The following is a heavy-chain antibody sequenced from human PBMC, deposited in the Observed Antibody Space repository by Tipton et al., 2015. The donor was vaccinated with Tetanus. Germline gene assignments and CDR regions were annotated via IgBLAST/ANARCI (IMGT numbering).Heavy chain of an antibody. CDR2: TYSGGST. D-gene: IGHD1-26*01. CDR3: ARDGLVRAFSLDY. V-gene: IGHV3-53*01. Sequence: QLVQSGGTLVQSGGSLRLSCAVSGLPVSSMYMSWVRQPPGKGLEWVSLTYSGGSTYYADSVKGRFSISRDNSKNTLYLQMTGLGAEDTAVYYCARDGLVRAFSLDYWGQGTLVTVSS. J-gene: IGHJ4*02. CDR1: GLPVSSMY.